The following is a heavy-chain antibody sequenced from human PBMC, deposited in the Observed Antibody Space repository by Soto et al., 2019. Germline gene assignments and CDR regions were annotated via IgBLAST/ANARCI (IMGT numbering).Heavy chain of an antibody. CDR1: GFTFSNHA. D-gene: IGHD6-19*01. Sequence: GGSLRLSCTASGFTFSNHAMTWVRQAPGKGLEWVSGISDNGGSTYYTASVKGRFTVSRDNSKNTVYLQMNSLGAEDTAVYYCAKDINTGWYLGVFDIWGQGTMVTVSS. CDR3: AKDINTGWYLGVFDI. V-gene: IGHV3-23*01. CDR2: ISDNGGST. J-gene: IGHJ3*02.